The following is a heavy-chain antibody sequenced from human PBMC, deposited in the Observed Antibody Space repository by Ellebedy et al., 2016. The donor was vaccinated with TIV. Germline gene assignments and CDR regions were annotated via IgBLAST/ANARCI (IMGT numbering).Heavy chain of an antibody. CDR1: GGSISGSSYY. V-gene: IGHV4-39*01. CDR3: ARWFGELLYVRWFDP. Sequence: SETLSLTCTVSGGSISGSSYYWGWIRQPPGKGLEWIGNIFDTGSTYCNPSLKSRVTISADTSKNQFSLRLSSVTAADTAVYYCARWFGELLYVRWFDPWGQGTLVTVSS. CDR2: IFDTGST. J-gene: IGHJ5*02. D-gene: IGHD3-10*01.